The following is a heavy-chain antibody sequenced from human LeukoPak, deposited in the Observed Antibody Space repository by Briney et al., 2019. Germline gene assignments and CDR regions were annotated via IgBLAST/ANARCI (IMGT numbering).Heavy chain of an antibody. CDR3: ARRAGAYSHPYDY. J-gene: IGHJ4*02. D-gene: IGHD4/OR15-4a*01. CDR1: GFTVSSNS. CDR2: ICSDNT. V-gene: IGHV3-53*01. Sequence: GGSLRLSCTVSGFTVSSNSMSWVRQAPGKGLEWVSFICSDNTHYSDSVKGRFTISRDNSKNTLYLQMNSLRAEDTAVYYCARRAGAYSHPYDYWGQGTLVTVSS.